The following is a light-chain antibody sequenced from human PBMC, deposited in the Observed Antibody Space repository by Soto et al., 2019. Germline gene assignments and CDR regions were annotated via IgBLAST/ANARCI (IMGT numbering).Light chain of an antibody. J-gene: IGKJ5*01. CDR2: NIS. CDR3: QQRRGWPIT. CDR1: ESVGSY. Sequence: EIVLTQSPTTLSLSPGERATLSCRASESVGSYLAWYQQRPGQAPRLLIYNISNRATGVPARFSGSGSGTDFTLTISSLEPEDFAVYYCQQRRGWPITFGQGTRLEIK. V-gene: IGKV3-11*01.